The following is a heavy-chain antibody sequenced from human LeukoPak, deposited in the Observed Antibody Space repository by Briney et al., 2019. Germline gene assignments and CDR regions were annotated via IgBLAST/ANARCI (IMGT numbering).Heavy chain of an antibody. J-gene: IGHJ4*02. Sequence: GGSLRLSCAASGFTFSTYWMSWVRQAPGKGLEWVANIKQDGSEKYYVGSVKGRLTISRDNAKNSLYLQMNSLRAEDTAVYYCARDNMRDGGIAAAGTDYWGQGTLVTVSS. CDR2: IKQDGSEK. CDR3: ARDNMRDGGIAAAGTDY. D-gene: IGHD6-13*01. V-gene: IGHV3-7*01. CDR1: GFTFSTYW.